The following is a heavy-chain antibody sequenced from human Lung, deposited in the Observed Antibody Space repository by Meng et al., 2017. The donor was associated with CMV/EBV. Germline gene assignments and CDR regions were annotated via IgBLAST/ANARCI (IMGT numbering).Heavy chain of an antibody. CDR1: GFTLSSYA. V-gene: IGHV3-30-3*01. J-gene: IGHJ4*02. CDR3: TRDHNLGFEY. CDR2: IPYDGSNK. D-gene: IGHD1-1*01. Sequence: GESLKLSCAASGFTLSSYAMHWVRQAPGKGLEWVAVIPYDGSNKYYADSVKGRFTISRDNSKNTLYLQMNSLRAENTAVYYCTRDHNLGFEYWGQGTLVTVSS.